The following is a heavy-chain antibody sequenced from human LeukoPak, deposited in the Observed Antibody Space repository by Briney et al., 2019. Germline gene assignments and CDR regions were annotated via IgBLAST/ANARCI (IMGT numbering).Heavy chain of an antibody. CDR3: ARHPSYTSGWPLDY. CDR1: GYSSTSSW. Sequence: GESLKISCKGSGYSSTSSWIGWVRQMPGKGLDWMGIIYLGDSETRYSPSFQGQVTIPADKSINTAYLQWSSLKASDTAMYYCARHPSYTSGWPLDYWGQGTLVIVSS. J-gene: IGHJ4*02. CDR2: IYLGDSET. V-gene: IGHV5-51*01. D-gene: IGHD6-19*01.